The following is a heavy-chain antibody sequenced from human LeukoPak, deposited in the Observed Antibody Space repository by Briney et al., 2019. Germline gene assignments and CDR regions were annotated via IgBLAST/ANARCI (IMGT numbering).Heavy chain of an antibody. CDR1: GGSISSSNW. D-gene: IGHD7-27*01. CDR2: IFHSGST. J-gene: IGHJ4*02. V-gene: IGHV4-4*02. Sequence: SETLSLTCAVSGGSISSSNWWSWVRQPPGKGLEFIGEIFHSGSTNYNPSLKSRVTLSVDKSKNQFSLKLTSVTAADTAVYYCATTFNWAFDYWGQGTLVTASS. CDR3: ATTFNWAFDY.